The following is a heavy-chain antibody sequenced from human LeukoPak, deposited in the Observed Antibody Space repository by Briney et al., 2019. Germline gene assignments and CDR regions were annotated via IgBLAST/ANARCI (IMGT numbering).Heavy chain of an antibody. CDR2: IYTSGST. D-gene: IGHD3-9*01. CDR1: GGSISSYY. Sequence: SETLSLTCTVSGGSISSYYWSWIRQPAGKGLEWIGRIYTSGSTNYNPSLKSPVTISLDTSKNQFSLKVPSVTAADTAVYYCARLLRDWLSPNFYYYYMDVWGKGTTVTISS. J-gene: IGHJ6*03. CDR3: ARLLRDWLSPNFYYYYMDV. V-gene: IGHV4-4*07.